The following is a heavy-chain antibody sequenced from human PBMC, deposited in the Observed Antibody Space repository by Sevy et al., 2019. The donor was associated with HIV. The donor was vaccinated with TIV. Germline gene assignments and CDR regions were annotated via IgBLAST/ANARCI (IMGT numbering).Heavy chain of an antibody. V-gene: IGHV3-11*06. CDR1: GFTFSDYY. CDR2: ISSSSTYT. Sequence: GGSLRLSCAASGFTFSDYYMSWIRQAPGKGLEWVLYISSSSTYTNYADSVKGRFTISRDNAKNSLYLQMNSLRAEDTAVYYCARDRRNYGGQYFDYWGQGTLVTVSS. CDR3: ARDRRNYGGQYFDY. D-gene: IGHD4-17*01. J-gene: IGHJ4*02.